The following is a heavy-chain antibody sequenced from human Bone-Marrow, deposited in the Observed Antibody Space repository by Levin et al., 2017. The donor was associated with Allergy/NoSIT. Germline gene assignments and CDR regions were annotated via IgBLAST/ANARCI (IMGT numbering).Heavy chain of an antibody. V-gene: IGHV1-69*04. J-gene: IGHJ6*03. Sequence: SVKVSCKTSGDTFSLSSISWVRQAPGQGLEWMGRFIPIVGVANYAPIFQGRLTSTADRSTTTVYMELSSLTSDDTAIYYCARDRNSRTGDNYMDVWGKGTTGTVS. CDR1: GDTFSLSS. CDR3: ARDRNSRTGDNYMDV. D-gene: IGHD7-27*01. CDR2: FIPIVGVA.